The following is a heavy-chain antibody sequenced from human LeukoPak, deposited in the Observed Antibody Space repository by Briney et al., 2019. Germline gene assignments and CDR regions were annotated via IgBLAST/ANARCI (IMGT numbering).Heavy chain of an antibody. CDR2: IYYSGST. V-gene: IGHV4-59*08. CDR1: GGSISSYY. Sequence: SETLSLTCTVSGGSISSYYWSWIRQPPGKGLEWIGYIYYSGSTNYNPSLKSRVTISVDTSKNQFSLKLSSVTAADTAVYYCARAASYGDGAIDIWGQGTMVTVSS. J-gene: IGHJ3*02. D-gene: IGHD4-17*01. CDR3: ARAASYGDGAIDI.